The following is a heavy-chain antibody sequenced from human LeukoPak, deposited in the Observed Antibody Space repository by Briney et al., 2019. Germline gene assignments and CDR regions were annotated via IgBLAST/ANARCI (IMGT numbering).Heavy chain of an antibody. J-gene: IGHJ5*02. CDR1: GYTFTSYY. V-gene: IGHV1-3*01. CDR3: ARGPGELLWFGELRS. D-gene: IGHD3-10*01. CDR2: INAGNGNT. Sequence: ASVKVSCKASGYTFTSYYMHWVRQAPGQGLEWMGWINAGNGNTKYSQKFQGRVTITRDTSASTAYMELSSLRSEDTAVYYCARGPGELLWFGELRSWGQGTLVTVSS.